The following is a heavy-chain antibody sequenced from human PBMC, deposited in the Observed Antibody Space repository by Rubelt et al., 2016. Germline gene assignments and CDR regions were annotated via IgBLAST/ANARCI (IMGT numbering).Heavy chain of an antibody. J-gene: IGHJ4*02. D-gene: IGHD5-12*01. CDR1: GGSISSNNW. CDR3: ARSSGYDYVYDY. V-gene: IGHV4-4*02. CDR2: IYHCGGT. Sequence: QVQLQESGPGLVKPSGTLSLTCAVSGGSISSNNWWSWVRQSPRQGLEWVGGIYHCGGTNYNPSPKRRITISVDKSKNQISLKLNSVTAADTAVYYCARSSGYDYVYDYWGQGTLVTVSS.